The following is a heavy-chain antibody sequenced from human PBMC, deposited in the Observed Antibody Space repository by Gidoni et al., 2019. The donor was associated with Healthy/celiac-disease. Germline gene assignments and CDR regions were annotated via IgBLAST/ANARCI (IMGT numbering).Heavy chain of an antibody. J-gene: IGHJ5*02. CDR1: GGSFSGYY. D-gene: IGHD2-2*01. V-gene: IGHV4-34*01. CDR2: ITHSGST. Sequence: QVQLQQWGAGLLKPSETLSPTCAVYGGSFSGYYWSGHRQPPGQGLEWIGEITHSGSTNYNPSLKSRVTISVDTSKNQFSLKLSSVTAADTAVYYCARKIVVVPAANPNWFDPWGQGTLVTVSS. CDR3: ARKIVVVPAANPNWFDP.